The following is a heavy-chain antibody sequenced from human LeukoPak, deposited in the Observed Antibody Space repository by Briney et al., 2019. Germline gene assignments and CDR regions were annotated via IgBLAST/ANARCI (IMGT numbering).Heavy chain of an antibody. J-gene: IGHJ4*02. CDR1: GFTFSSYS. CDR3: AKVAKYYYGPETYYFFEQ. CDR2: ISSGYSTI. V-gene: IGHV3-48*01. D-gene: IGHD3-10*01. Sequence: GGSLRLSCAASGFTFSSYSMNWVRQAPGKGLEWVSYISSGYSTIYYADSVKGRFTVSRDNAKDSLYLQMNSLRAEDTAEYYCAKVAKYYYGPETYYFFEQWGQGTPVTASS.